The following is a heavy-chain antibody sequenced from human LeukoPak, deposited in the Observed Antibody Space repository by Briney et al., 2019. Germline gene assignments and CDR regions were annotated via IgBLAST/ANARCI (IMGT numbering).Heavy chain of an antibody. D-gene: IGHD3-22*01. CDR3: ARSHANYDSSGYWVY. V-gene: IGHV3-33*08. J-gene: IGHJ4*02. CDR1: GFTFSTYG. Sequence: GGSLRLSCAASGFTFSTYGMHWVRQAPGKGLEWVAFIRYDGNNKYYADSVKGRFTISRDNSKNTLYLQMNSLRAEDTAVYYCARSHANYDSSGYWVYWGQGTLVTVSS. CDR2: IRYDGNNK.